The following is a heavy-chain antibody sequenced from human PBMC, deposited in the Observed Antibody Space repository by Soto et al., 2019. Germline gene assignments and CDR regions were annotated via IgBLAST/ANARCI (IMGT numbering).Heavy chain of an antibody. Sequence: SETLSLTCTVSGGSISSYYWSWIRQPPGKGLEWIGYIYYSGSTNYNPSLKSRVTISVDTSKNQFSLKLSSVTAADTAVYYCARGPWGSIFAYYYYMDVWGKGTTVTVSS. CDR3: ARGPWGSIFAYYYYMDV. D-gene: IGHD7-27*01. V-gene: IGHV4-59*08. J-gene: IGHJ6*03. CDR1: GGSISSYY. CDR2: IYYSGST.